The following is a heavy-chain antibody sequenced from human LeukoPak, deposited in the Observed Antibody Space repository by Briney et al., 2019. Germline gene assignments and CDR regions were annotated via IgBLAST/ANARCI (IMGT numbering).Heavy chain of an antibody. D-gene: IGHD4-17*01. CDR2: ISSSSSTI. CDR3: ARRYDYGDSYYFDY. V-gene: IGHV3-48*04. Sequence: QPGGSLRLSCAASGFTFSSYSRNWVRQAPGKGLEWVSYISSSSSTIYYADSVKGRFTISRDNAKNSLYLQMNSLRAEDTAVYYCARRYDYGDSYYFDYWGQGTLVTVFS. CDR1: GFTFSSYS. J-gene: IGHJ4*02.